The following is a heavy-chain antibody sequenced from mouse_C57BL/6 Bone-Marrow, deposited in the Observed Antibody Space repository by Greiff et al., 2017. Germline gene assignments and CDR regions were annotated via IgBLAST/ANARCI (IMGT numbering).Heavy chain of an antibody. CDR1: GYTFTSYW. J-gene: IGHJ4*01. D-gene: IGHD2-1*01. Sequence: QVQLQQPGAELVKPGASVKLSCKASGYTFTSYWMQWVKQRPGQGLEWIGEIDPSDSYTNYNQKFKGKATLTVDTSSSTAYMQLSSLTSEDSAVYYCARSRGNYVDYAMDYWGQGTSVTVSS. CDR3: ARSRGNYVDYAMDY. CDR2: IDPSDSYT. V-gene: IGHV1-50*01.